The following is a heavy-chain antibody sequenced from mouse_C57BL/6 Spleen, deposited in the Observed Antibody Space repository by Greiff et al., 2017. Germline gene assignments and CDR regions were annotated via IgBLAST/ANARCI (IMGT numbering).Heavy chain of an antibody. CDR3: AIGDYGSSYEAY. CDR2: IHPSDSDT. V-gene: IGHV1-74*01. CDR1: GYTFTSYW. J-gene: IGHJ3*01. D-gene: IGHD1-1*01. Sequence: QVQLQQPGAELVKPGASVKVSCNASGYTFTSYWMHWVKQRPGQGLEWIGRIHPSDSDTNYNQKFKGKATLTVDKSSSTAYMQLSSLTSEDSAVYYCAIGDYGSSYEAYWGQGTLVTVSA.